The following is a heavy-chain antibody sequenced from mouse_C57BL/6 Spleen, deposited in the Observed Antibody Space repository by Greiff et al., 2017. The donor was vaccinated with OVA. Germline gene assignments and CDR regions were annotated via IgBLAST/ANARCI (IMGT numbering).Heavy chain of an antibody. CDR1: GYAFTNYL. V-gene: IGHV1-54*01. CDR2: INPGSGGT. Sequence: VQLKESGAELVRPGTSVKVSCKASGYAFTNYLIEWVKQRPGQGLEWIGVINPGSGGTNYNEKFKGKATLTADKSSSTAYMQLSSLTSEDSAVYFCARALRQDAMDYWGQGTSVTVSS. J-gene: IGHJ4*01. D-gene: IGHD2-12*01. CDR3: ARALRQDAMDY.